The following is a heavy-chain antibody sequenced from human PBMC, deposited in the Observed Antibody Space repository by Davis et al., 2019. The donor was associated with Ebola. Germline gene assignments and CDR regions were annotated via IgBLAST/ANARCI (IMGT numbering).Heavy chain of an antibody. J-gene: IGHJ4*02. Sequence: SVKVSCKASGGTFSSYAISWVRQAPGQGLEWMGGIIPIFGTANYAQKFQGRVTMTTDTSTSTAYMELRSLRSDDTAVYYCARDDPRIVVAPFDYWGQGTLVTVSS. CDR3: ARDDPRIVVAPFDY. CDR2: IIPIFGTA. V-gene: IGHV1-69*05. D-gene: IGHD3-22*01. CDR1: GGTFSSYA.